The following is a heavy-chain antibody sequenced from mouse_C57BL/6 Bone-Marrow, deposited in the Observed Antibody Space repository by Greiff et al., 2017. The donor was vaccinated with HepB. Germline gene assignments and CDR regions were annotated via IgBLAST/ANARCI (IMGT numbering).Heavy chain of an antibody. CDR2: IDPENGDT. J-gene: IGHJ2*01. Sequence: EVKLQESGAELVRPGASVKLSCTASGFNIKDDYMHWVKQRPEQGLEWIGWIDPENGDTEYASKFQGKATITADTSSNTAYLQLRSLTSEDTAAYYCTTGGFFDFWGQGTALTVSS. CDR3: TTGGFFDF. V-gene: IGHV14-4*01. CDR1: GFNIKDDY.